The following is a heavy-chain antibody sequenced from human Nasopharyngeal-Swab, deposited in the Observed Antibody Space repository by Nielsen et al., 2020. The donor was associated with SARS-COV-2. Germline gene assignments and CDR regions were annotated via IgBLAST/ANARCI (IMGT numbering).Heavy chain of an antibody. V-gene: IGHV4-34*01. CDR1: CGSLRGYY. CDR3: ARGREESTMMVVVFTGSQSFFDY. CDR2: INHSGGT. Sequence: SHTPSPTCALFCGSLRGYYWGWVPHSPGEGVELSGEINHSGGTKYHPSLKSRVTISVDTSKNQFSLILRSVTAADTAVYYCARGREESTMMVVVFTGSQSFFDYWGQGTLVTVSS. D-gene: IGHD3-22*01. J-gene: IGHJ4*02.